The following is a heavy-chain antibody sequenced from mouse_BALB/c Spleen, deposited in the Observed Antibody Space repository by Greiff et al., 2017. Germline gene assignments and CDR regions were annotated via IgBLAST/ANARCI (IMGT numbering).Heavy chain of an antibody. J-gene: IGHJ2*01. D-gene: IGHD4-1*01. Sequence: EVMLVESGGGLVKPGGSLKLSCAASGFTFSSYAMSWVRQSPEKRLEWVAEISSGGSYTYYPDTVTGRFTISRDNAKNTLYLEMSSLRSEDTAMYYCARDTGTWSFDYWGQGTTLTVSS. CDR1: GFTFSSYA. CDR3: ARDTGTWSFDY. V-gene: IGHV5-9-4*01. CDR2: ISSGGSYT.